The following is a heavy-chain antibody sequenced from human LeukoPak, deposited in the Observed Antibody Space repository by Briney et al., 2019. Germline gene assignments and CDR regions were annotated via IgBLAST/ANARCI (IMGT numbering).Heavy chain of an antibody. Sequence: GGSLRLSCAASGFTLSSYAMSCVRQAPGKGLEGVSAISGSGGSTYYADSVKGRSTIARDNSKNTLYLQMNSLRAEDTAVYYCAKDSGLLDYSGSGTPGAFDIWGQGTMVTVSS. V-gene: IGHV3-23*01. D-gene: IGHD3-10*01. CDR1: GFTLSSYA. CDR3: AKDSGLLDYSGSGTPGAFDI. CDR2: ISGSGGST. J-gene: IGHJ3*02.